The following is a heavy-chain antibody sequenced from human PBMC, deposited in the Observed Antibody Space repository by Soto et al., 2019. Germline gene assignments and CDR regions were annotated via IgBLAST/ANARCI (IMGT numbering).Heavy chain of an antibody. CDR3: VRERDADFSAHFDY. D-gene: IGHD4-17*01. J-gene: IGHJ4*02. V-gene: IGHV4-30-4*01. CDR1: GGSISSGDYY. CDR2: IYYSGST. Sequence: SETLSLTCTVSGGSISSGDYYWSWIRQPPGKGLEWIGYIYYSGSTYYNPSLKSRVTISVDTSKNQFSLKLSSVTAADTAVYYCVRERDADFSAHFDYWGPGILVTVSS.